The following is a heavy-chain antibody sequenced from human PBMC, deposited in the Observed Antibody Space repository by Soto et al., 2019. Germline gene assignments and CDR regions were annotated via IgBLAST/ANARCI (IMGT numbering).Heavy chain of an antibody. V-gene: IGHV3-21*01. D-gene: IGHD3-22*01. CDR2: ITSSSSYI. CDR1: GFTFSLYS. J-gene: IGHJ4*02. CDR3: VRARSTDSRPDY. Sequence: GGSLRLSCAASGFTFSLYSMIWVRQAPGKGLEWVASITSSSSYIYYEDSLKGRFTISRDNAKSSLFLQLDSLRAEDTAVYFCVRARSTDSRPDYWGQGTLVTVSS.